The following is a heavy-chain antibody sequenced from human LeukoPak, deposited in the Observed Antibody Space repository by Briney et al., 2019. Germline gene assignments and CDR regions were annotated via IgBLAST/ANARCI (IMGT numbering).Heavy chain of an antibody. CDR2: ISGSGGST. Sequence: GGSLRLSCAASGFTFSKAWMSWVRQAPGKGLEWVSAISGSGGSTYYADSVKGRFTISRDNSKNTLHLQMNSLRAEDTAVYYCARDQYSYAHAAHWGQGTLVTVSS. V-gene: IGHV3-23*01. CDR3: ARDQYSYAHAAH. D-gene: IGHD5-18*01. CDR1: GFTFSKAW. J-gene: IGHJ4*02.